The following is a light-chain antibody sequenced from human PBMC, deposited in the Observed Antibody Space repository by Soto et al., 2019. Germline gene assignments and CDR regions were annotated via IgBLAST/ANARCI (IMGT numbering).Light chain of an antibody. CDR1: QSVSSTY. CDR2: GAS. J-gene: IGKJ2*03. CDR3: QLYGRS. V-gene: IGKV3-20*01. Sequence: EIVVTQSPGTLSLSPGERATLSCRASQSVSSTYLAWYQQKPGQAPRLLIYGASSRATGIPDRFSGSWSATVFTLTISRLEREDYAVFSWQLYGRSFGQGTKLEIK.